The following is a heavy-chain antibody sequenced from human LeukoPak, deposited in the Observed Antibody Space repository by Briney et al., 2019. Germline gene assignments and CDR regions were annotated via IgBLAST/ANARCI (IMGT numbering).Heavy chain of an antibody. Sequence: PSETLSLTCTVSGGSISSYYWSWIRQPPGKGLEWIAYISDIGSINYNPSLKSRVTISLDTSKNQFSLKLSSVTAADTAVYYCARYRILYGDYYGMDVWGQGTTVTVSS. D-gene: IGHD2-8*01. CDR3: ARYRILYGDYYGMDV. CDR2: ISDIGSI. J-gene: IGHJ6*02. V-gene: IGHV4-59*12. CDR1: GGSISSYY.